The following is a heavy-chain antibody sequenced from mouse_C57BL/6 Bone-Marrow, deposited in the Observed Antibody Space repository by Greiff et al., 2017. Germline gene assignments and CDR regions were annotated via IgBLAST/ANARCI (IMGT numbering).Heavy chain of an antibody. CDR3: ERESNYGSSWGFAY. CDR2: ISDGGSYT. Sequence: EVQLVESGGGLVKPGGSLKLSCAASGFTFSSYAMSWVRQTPEKRLEWVATISDGGSYTYYPDNVKGRFTISRDNAKNNLYLLMSHLKSEDRAMYYGERESNYGSSWGFAYWGQGTLVTVSA. V-gene: IGHV5-4*01. D-gene: IGHD1-1*01. CDR1: GFTFSSYA. J-gene: IGHJ3*01.